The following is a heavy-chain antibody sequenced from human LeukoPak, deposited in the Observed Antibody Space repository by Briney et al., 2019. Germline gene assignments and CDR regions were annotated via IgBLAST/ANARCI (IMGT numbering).Heavy chain of an antibody. V-gene: IGHV3-23*01. CDR1: GFTFSSYA. J-gene: IGHJ4*02. D-gene: IGHD6-19*01. CDR3: AKLLEAGTYFDY. Sequence: GGSLRLSCAASGFTFSSYAMSWVRQAPGEGLEWVSAISGSGGSTYYADSVKGRFTISRDNSKNTLYLQMNSLRAEDTAVYYCAKLLEAGTYFDYWGQGTLVTVSS. CDR2: ISGSGGST.